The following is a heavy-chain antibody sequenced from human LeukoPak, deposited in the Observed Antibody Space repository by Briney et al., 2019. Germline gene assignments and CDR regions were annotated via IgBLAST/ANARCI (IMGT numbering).Heavy chain of an antibody. CDR1: GYTFTGYY. J-gene: IGHJ2*01. CDR3: ARDYDSSGYLWYFDL. D-gene: IGHD3-22*01. CDR2: INPNSGGT. V-gene: IGHV1-2*02. Sequence: GASVKVSCKASGYTFTGYYMHWVRQAPGRGLEWMGWINPNSGGTNYAQKLQGRVTMTTDTSTSTAYMELRSLRSDDTAVYYCARDYDSSGYLWYFDLWGRGTLVTVSS.